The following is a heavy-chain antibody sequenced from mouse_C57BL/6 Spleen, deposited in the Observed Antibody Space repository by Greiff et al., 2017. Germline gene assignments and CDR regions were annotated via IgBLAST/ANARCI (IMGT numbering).Heavy chain of an antibody. Sequence: VQLQQSGPVLVKPGASVKMSCKASGYTFTDYYLNWVKQSHGKSLEWIGVINPYNGGPSYNQKFKGKATLTVDKSSSTAYMELNSLTSEDSAGYYCANDYGDVAMGYWGQGTSVTVSS. J-gene: IGHJ4*01. CDR2: INPYNGGP. CDR3: ANDYGDVAMGY. V-gene: IGHV1-19*01. D-gene: IGHD2-4*01. CDR1: GYTFTDYY.